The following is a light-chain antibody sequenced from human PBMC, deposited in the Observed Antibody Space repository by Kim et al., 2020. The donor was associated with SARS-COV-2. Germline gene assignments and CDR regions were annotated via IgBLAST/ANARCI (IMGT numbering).Light chain of an antibody. CDR2: AAS. J-gene: IGKJ4*01. V-gene: IGKV1-39*01. Sequence: SVGDRVTITCRASQSISSYLNWYQQKPGKAPKLLIYAASSLQSGVPSRFSGSGSGTDFTLTISSLQPEDFATYYCQQSYSTPPLTFGGGTKVDIK. CDR1: QSISSY. CDR3: QQSYSTPPLT.